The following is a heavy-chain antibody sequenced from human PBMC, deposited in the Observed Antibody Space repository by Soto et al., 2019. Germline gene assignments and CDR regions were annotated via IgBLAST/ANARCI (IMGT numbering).Heavy chain of an antibody. D-gene: IGHD1-26*01. V-gene: IGHV4-39*01. Sequence: SETLSLTCTVSGGSIISSSYYWVWIRQPPGKGLEWIGSIYYSGSTYYNPSLKSRVTISVDTSKNQFSLKLSSVTAADTAVYYCARRVREYSGSYYDYWGQGTLVTVSS. CDR3: ARRVREYSGSYYDY. CDR1: GGSIISSSYY. CDR2: IYYSGST. J-gene: IGHJ4*02.